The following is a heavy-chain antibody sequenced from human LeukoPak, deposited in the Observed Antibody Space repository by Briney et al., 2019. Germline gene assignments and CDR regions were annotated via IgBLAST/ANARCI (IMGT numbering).Heavy chain of an antibody. V-gene: IGHV4-34*01. Sequence: SETLSLTCAVYGGSFSGYYWSWIRQPPGKGLEWIGEINHSGSTNYNPSLKSRVTTSVDTSKNQFSLKLSSVTAADTAVYYCASQQLWLGDWYFDLWGRGTLVTVSS. CDR2: INHSGST. J-gene: IGHJ2*01. CDR1: GGSFSGYY. CDR3: ASQQLWLGDWYFDL. D-gene: IGHD5-18*01.